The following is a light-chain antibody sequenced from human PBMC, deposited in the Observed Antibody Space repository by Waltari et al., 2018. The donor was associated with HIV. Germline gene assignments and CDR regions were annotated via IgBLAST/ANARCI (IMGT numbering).Light chain of an antibody. Sequence: DIQMTQSPSSVSASVGDTVTITCRASQGVINWLAWYQQKPGEAPKLLISPASTTQSGVPSRFSGSGIGTDFTLTISNLQPEDCAIYYCQQLNTFPLTFGPGTKVEIK. J-gene: IGKJ3*01. CDR2: PAS. CDR1: QGVINW. V-gene: IGKV1-12*01. CDR3: QQLNTFPLT.